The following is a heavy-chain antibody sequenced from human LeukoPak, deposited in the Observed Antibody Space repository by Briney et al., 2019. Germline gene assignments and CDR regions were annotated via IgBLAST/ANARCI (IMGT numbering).Heavy chain of an antibody. CDR1: GFTFSSYC. J-gene: IGHJ5*02. CDR2: IKQDGSDK. D-gene: IGHD3-9*01. V-gene: IGHV3-7*01. Sequence: GGSLRLSCAASGFTFSSYCMSWVRQAPGKGLEWVANIKQDGSDKYYVDSVKGRFTISRYNAKNSLYLQMNSLRAEATAVYYCERDIFDRTNNWFDPWGPGTLVTVSS. CDR3: ERDIFDRTNNWFDP.